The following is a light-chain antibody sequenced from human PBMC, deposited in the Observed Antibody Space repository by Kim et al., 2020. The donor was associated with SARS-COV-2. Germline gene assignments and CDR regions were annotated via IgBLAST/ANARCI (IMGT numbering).Light chain of an antibody. CDR3: QAWDRSTVV. CDR1: QVGEIC. V-gene: IGLV3-1*01. J-gene: IGLJ2*01. CDR2: QDN. Sequence: GPPGQAASNTGSGGQVGEICASWYTRKQGQSPVRVIYQDNTRPPGIPERFSGSDAGKTATLTISGTQAMDEADYYCQAWDRSTVVFGGGTQLTV.